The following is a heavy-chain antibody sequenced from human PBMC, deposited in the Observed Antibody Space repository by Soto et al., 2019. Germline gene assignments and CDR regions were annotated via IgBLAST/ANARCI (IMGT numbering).Heavy chain of an antibody. D-gene: IGHD6-19*01. J-gene: IGHJ4*02. CDR1: GFMFSRYS. V-gene: IGHV3-7*03. CDR3: ASGHSSGWYDY. CDR2: IKQDGSDK. Sequence: PGGSLRLSCAASGFMFSRYSMTWVRQAPGKGPEWVANIKQDGSDKYYVDSVEGRFTISRDNAKNSLYLQMNSLRAEDTALYYCASGHSSGWYDYWGQGTLVTVSS.